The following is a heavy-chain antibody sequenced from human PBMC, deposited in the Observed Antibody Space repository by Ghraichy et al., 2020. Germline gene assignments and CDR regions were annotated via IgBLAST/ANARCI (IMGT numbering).Heavy chain of an antibody. CDR2: LYSDGTP. V-gene: IGHV3-53*01. J-gene: IGHJ6*02. CDR1: GLGDSRNY. D-gene: IGHD2-21*01. Sequence: GGSLRLSCADSGLGDSRNYMSGVRQAPGKGLEWVAILYSDGTPFYADSVRGRFTISRDESRNTMYLQMNTLRAEDTAVYYCARDRRYCGNNCYLYYYYGMDVWGRGTTFTVSS. CDR3: ARDRRYCGNNCYLYYYYGMDV.